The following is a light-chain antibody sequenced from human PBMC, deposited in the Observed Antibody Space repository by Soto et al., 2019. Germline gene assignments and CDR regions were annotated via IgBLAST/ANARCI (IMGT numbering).Light chain of an antibody. CDR3: LRYSSSQWT. Sequence: EIVLTQSPGTLSLSPVERATLSCRASESVSSYLAWYQQKPGQAPRLLIYGASSRATGIPDRFSGSGSGTDFTLTITRLEPEDFAVYFCLRYSSSQWTFGQGTKVDIK. CDR2: GAS. J-gene: IGKJ1*01. CDR1: ESVSSY. V-gene: IGKV3-20*01.